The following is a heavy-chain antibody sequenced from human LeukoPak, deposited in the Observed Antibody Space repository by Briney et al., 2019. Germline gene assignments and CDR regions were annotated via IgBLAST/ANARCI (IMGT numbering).Heavy chain of an antibody. CDR1: GFTFTTYS. V-gene: IGHV3-30*04. Sequence: GGSLRLSCAASGFTFTTYSLHWFRQAPGKGLEWVAVISYDGSDKYYADSVKGRFTVSRDNSKDMLYLQMNSLRTEDTAIYFCAKDAAKELDSWGQGTLVTVSS. J-gene: IGHJ4*02. CDR2: ISYDGSDK. CDR3: AKDAAKELDS.